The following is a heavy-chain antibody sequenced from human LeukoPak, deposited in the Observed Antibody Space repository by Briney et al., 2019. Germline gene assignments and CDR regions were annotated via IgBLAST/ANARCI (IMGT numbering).Heavy chain of an antibody. D-gene: IGHD1-26*01. V-gene: IGHV3-48*04. CDR3: SRDGLVGVNTAFDI. CDR2: ISGSGNTR. Sequence: PGGSLRLSCAASGFTFNIYSMNWVRQAPGKGLECISSISGSGNTRNYADPVKGRFTISRDNAKNAVYLQMNSLRGEDTAVYYCSRDGLVGVNTAFDIWGQGTVVTVSS. J-gene: IGHJ3*02. CDR1: GFTFNIYS.